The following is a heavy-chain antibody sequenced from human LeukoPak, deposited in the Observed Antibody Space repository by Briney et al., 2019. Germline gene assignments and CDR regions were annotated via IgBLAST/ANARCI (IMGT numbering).Heavy chain of an antibody. CDR3: AKEEIPNDY. V-gene: IGHV3-23*01. J-gene: IGHJ4*02. CDR1: GFTFSTSA. Sequence: GGSPRLSCVVSGFTFSTSAMTWVRQAPGKGLEWVSGISISGGTTYYADSVEGRFTISRDNSKNTLYLQMNSLRAEDTAVYYCAKEEIPNDYWGQGTLVTVSS. D-gene: IGHD2-2*02. CDR2: ISISGGTT.